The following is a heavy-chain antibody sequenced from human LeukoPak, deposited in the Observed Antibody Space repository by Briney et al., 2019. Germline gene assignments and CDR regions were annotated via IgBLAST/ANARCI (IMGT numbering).Heavy chain of an antibody. D-gene: IGHD2-8*01. CDR1: GFSVTNNY. CDR3: AKMVREFYTISYYFDY. Sequence: GGSLRLSCAVSGFSVTNNYMSWVRQAPGKGLEWVSGISGSGAGTYYADSVKGRFTISRDNSKNTLYLQMNSLRAEDTAVYYCAKMVREFYTISYYFDYWGQGTLVTVSS. CDR2: ISGSGAGT. V-gene: IGHV3-23*01. J-gene: IGHJ4*02.